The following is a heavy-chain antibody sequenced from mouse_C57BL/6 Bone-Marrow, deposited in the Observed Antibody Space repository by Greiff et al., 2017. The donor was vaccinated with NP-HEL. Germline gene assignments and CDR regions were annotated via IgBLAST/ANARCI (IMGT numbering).Heavy chain of an antibody. D-gene: IGHD3-3*01. CDR1: GYSFTDYN. CDR2: INPNYGTT. V-gene: IGHV1-39*01. CDR3: LVRGCAMDY. J-gene: IGHJ4*01. Sequence: VHVKQSGPELVKPGASVKISCKASGYSFTDYNMNWVKQSNGKSLEWIGVINPNYGTTSYNQKFKGKATLTVDQSSSTAYMQLNSLTSEDSAVYYCLVRGCAMDYWGQGTSVTVSS.